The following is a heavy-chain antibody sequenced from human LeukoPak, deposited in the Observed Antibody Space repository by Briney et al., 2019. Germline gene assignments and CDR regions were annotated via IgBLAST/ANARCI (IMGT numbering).Heavy chain of an antibody. V-gene: IGHV3-74*01. D-gene: IGHD2-2*01. J-gene: IGHJ5*02. CDR1: GFTFXSYW. Sequence: GGSLRLSCAASGFTFXSYWMHWVRQAPGKGLVWVSRINSDGSSTSYADSVKGRFTISRDNAKNTLYLQMNSLRAEDTAVYYCARGRRYCSSTSCYLWFDPWGQGTLVTVSS. CDR2: INSDGSST. CDR3: ARGRRYCSSTSCYLWFDP.